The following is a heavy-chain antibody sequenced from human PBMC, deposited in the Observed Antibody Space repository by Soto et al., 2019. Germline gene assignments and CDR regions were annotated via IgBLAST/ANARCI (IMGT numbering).Heavy chain of an antibody. CDR1: GFTFSSYG. Sequence: QVQLVESGGGVVQPGRSLRLSCAASGFTFSSYGMHWVRQAPGKGLEWVAVLSYDGSNKYYADSVKGRFTISRDNSKNTLYLQMNSLRAEDTAVYYCAKDGGQYSYGPLNWFDPWGQGTLVTVSS. J-gene: IGHJ5*02. D-gene: IGHD5-18*01. CDR3: AKDGGQYSYGPLNWFDP. V-gene: IGHV3-30*18. CDR2: LSYDGSNK.